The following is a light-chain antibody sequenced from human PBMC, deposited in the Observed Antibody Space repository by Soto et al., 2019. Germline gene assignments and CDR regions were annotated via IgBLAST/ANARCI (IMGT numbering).Light chain of an antibody. CDR3: CSYAGNYIYV. CDR2: DVT. Sequence: QSALTQPRSVSGSPGQSVTISCTGTSSDVGGYNYVSWYQQHPGKAPKVMIYDVTKRPSGVPDRFSASKSGNTASLTISGLQSEDEADYYCCSYAGNYIYVFGTGTKGTVL. V-gene: IGLV2-11*01. CDR1: SSDVGGYNY. J-gene: IGLJ1*01.